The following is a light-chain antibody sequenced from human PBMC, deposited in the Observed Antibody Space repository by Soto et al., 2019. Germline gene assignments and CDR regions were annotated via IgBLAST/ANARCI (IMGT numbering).Light chain of an antibody. V-gene: IGKV3-11*01. CDR2: DAS. J-gene: IGKJ5*01. CDR3: QQYNNWPAIT. CDR1: QSVSSY. Sequence: IVLTQSPATLSLSPGERSTLSFRASQSVSSYLAWYQQKPGQAPRLLIYDASNRATGIPARFSGSGSGTDFTLTISSLEPEDFAVYYCQQYNNWPAITFGQGTRLEIK.